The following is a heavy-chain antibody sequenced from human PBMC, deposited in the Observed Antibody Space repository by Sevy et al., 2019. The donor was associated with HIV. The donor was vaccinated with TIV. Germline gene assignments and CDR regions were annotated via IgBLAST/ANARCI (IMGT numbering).Heavy chain of an antibody. CDR2: AYYRSTWHK. CDR1: GDTVSSDSAA. V-gene: IGHV6-1*01. Sequence: SQTLSLTCAISGDTVSSDSAAWNWIRQSPARGLEWLGRAYYRSTWHKDYATSLNSRMTINPDTSKNQFSLQLNSVTPDDTAVYFCARDHNFVLDYRGQGILVTVSS. CDR3: ARDHNFVLDY. D-gene: IGHD1-20*01. J-gene: IGHJ4*02.